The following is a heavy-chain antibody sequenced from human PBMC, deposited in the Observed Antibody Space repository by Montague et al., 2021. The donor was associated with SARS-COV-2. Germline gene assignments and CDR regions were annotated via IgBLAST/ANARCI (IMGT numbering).Heavy chain of an antibody. V-gene: IGHV4-39*01. CDR3: AGRLTGLEPPFDP. J-gene: IGHJ5*02. CDR1: GGSIRSATCY. Sequence: SETLSLTCAVYGGSIRSATCYWAWLRQPPGRGLESIVNIYYSASTMYNPSLKSRVTMSVDTSQNQFSLRLNPVTAADTAVYYCAGRLTGLEPPFDPWGQGTLVIVSS. D-gene: IGHD1-1*01. CDR2: IYYSAST.